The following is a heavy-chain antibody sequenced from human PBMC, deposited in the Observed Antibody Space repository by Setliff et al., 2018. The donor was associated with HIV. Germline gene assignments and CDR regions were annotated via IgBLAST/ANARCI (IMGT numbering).Heavy chain of an antibody. V-gene: IGHV3-21*01. CDR1: GFTFSSYS. J-gene: IGHJ4*02. Sequence: GGSLRLSCAASGFTFSSYSMNWVRQAPGKGLEWVSSISSSSSYIYYADSVKGRFTISRDNAKNSLYLQMNSLRAEDTAVYYCARGLGGYYDSSGVDYWGQGTLVTVSS. D-gene: IGHD3-22*01. CDR3: ARGLGGYYDSSGVDY. CDR2: ISSSSSYI.